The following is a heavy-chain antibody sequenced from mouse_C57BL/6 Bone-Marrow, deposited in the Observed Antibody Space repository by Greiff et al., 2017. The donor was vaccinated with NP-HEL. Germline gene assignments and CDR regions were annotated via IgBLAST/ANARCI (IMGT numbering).Heavy chain of an antibody. Sequence: VKLQQSGAELVKPGASVKLSCKASGYTFTSYWMQWVKQRPGQGLEWIGEIDPSDSYTNHNQKFKGKATLTVDTSSSTAYMQLSSLTSEDSAVYYCARLTTVVADYWGQGTTLTVSS. CDR1: GYTFTSYW. CDR2: IDPSDSYT. J-gene: IGHJ2*01. D-gene: IGHD1-1*01. V-gene: IGHV1-50*01. CDR3: ARLTTVVADY.